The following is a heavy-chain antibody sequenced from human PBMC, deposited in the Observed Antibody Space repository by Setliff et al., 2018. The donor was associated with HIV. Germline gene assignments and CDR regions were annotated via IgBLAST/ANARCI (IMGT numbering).Heavy chain of an antibody. Sequence: SETLSLTCAVSGYSISSGYYWGWIRQPPGKGLEWVGSIYHSGTTYYNPSLKSRVTISVDTSKNQFSLKLSSVTAADTAVYYCARETNASGSLTAYWYFDLWGRGTLVTVSS. CDR3: ARETNASGSLTAYWYFDL. D-gene: IGHD3-10*01. CDR2: IYHSGTT. V-gene: IGHV4-38-2*02. CDR1: GYSISSGYY. J-gene: IGHJ2*01.